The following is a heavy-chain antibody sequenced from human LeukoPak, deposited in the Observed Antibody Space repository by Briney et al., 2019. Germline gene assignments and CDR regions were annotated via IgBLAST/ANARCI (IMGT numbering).Heavy chain of an antibody. CDR3: AKDSYYDFRSGYFTFDY. D-gene: IGHD3-3*01. J-gene: IGHJ4*02. Sequence: PGGSLRLSCAASGFTFDDCAMHWVRQAPGKGLEWVSGISWNSGSIGYADSVKGRFTISRDNAKNSLYLQMNSLRAEDTALYYCAKDSYYDFRSGYFTFDYWGQGTLVTVSS. CDR2: ISWNSGSI. V-gene: IGHV3-9*01. CDR1: GFTFDDCA.